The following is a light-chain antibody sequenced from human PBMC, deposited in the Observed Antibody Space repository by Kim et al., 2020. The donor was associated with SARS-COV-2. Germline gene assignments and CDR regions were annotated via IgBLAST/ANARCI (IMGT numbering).Light chain of an antibody. CDR1: SSNIGAGYD. Sequence: GQRGIISCTGSSSNIGAGYDVHWYQQLPGTAPKLLIYGNTNRPSGVPDRFSGSRSGTSASLAITGLQAEDEAHDYCQSYDHSLSDVFGTGTKVTVL. J-gene: IGLJ1*01. CDR2: GNT. CDR3: QSYDHSLSDV. V-gene: IGLV1-40*01.